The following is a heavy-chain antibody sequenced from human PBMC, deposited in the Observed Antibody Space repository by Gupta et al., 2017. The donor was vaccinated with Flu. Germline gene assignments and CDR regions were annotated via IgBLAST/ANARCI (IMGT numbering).Heavy chain of an antibody. CDR3: ARGLGGY. D-gene: IGHD3-16*01. CDR2: IKPDGSEE. V-gene: IGHV3-7*04. CDR1: GFSFGTFW. J-gene: IGHJ4*02. Sequence: QLVESGGALVQPGGSLRLSCATSGFSFGTFWMTWVRQAPGKGLEWVATIKPDGSEEYDQDSVKGRFSISRDNGENVLLLQMTSLTVEDSGLYYCARGLGGYWGQGTLVTVSS.